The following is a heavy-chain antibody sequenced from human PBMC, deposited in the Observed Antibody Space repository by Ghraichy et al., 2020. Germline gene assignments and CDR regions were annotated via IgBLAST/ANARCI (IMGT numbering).Heavy chain of an antibody. J-gene: IGHJ4*02. CDR2: ISGGGDST. V-gene: IGHV3-23*01. CDR3: AKKKDSSGYFNE. D-gene: IGHD3-22*01. Sequence: LSLTCAASGFTFTRYAMSWVRQAPGKGLEWVSAISGGGDSTNYADSVKGRFTISGDNSRNTLYLGMNSLRVEDTATYYCAKKKDSSGYFNEWGQGTLVTVSS. CDR1: GFTFTRYA.